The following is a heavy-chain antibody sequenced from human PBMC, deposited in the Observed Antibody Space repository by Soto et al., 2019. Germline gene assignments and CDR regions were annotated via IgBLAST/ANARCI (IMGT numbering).Heavy chain of an antibody. V-gene: IGHV3-33*01. D-gene: IGHD5-18*01. CDR3: AREGGGLDTAMVTGYYYGMDV. Sequence: GGSLRLSCAASGFTFSSYGMHWVRQAPGKGLEWVAVIWYDGSNKYYADSVKGRFTISRDNSKNTLYLQMNSLRAEDTAVYYCAREGGGLDTAMVTGYYYGMDVWGQGTTVTVSS. CDR2: IWYDGSNK. CDR1: GFTFSSYG. J-gene: IGHJ6*02.